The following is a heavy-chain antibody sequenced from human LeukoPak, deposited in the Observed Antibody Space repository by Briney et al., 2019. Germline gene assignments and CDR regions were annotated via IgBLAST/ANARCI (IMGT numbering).Heavy chain of an antibody. CDR1: GGSFSGYY. D-gene: IGHD3-3*01. V-gene: IGHV4-34*01. J-gene: IGHJ6*04. CDR3: ARESFWLSYGMDV. CDR2: INHSGST. Sequence: SETLSLTCAVYGGSFSGYYWSWIRQPPGKGLEWIGEINHSGSTNYNPSLKSRVTISVDTSKNQFSLKLSSVTAADTAVYYCARESFWLSYGMDVWGKGTTVTVSS.